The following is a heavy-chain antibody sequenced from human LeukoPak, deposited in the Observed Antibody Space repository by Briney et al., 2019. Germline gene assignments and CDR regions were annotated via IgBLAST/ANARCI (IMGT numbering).Heavy chain of an antibody. CDR3: ARVNFVVVTPTHNVFDI. CDR1: GYTFTGYY. D-gene: IGHD2-21*02. Sequence: ASVKVSCKASGYTFTGYYMHWVRQAPGQGLEWMGWINPNSGGTNYAQKFQGRVTMTRDTSISTAYMELSRLRSDDTAVYYCARVNFVVVTPTHNVFDIWGQGKMVTVFS. J-gene: IGHJ3*02. CDR2: INPNSGGT. V-gene: IGHV1-2*02.